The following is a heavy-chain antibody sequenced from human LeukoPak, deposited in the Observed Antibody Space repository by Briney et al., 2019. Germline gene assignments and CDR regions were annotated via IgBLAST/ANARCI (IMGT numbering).Heavy chain of an antibody. CDR2: INAGNGNT. J-gene: IGHJ5*02. CDR3: ARGYSSGMNWFDP. D-gene: IGHD6-19*01. Sequence: ASVKVSCKASGYTFTSYAMHWVRQAPGQRLEWMGWINAGNGNTKYSQKFQGRVTITRDTSASTAYMEPSSLRSEDTAVYYCARGYSSGMNWFDPWGQGTLVTVSS. V-gene: IGHV1-3*01. CDR1: GYTFTSYA.